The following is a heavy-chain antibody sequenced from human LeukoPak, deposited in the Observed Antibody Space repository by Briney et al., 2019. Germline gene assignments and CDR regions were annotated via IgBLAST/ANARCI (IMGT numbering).Heavy chain of an antibody. CDR2: INPSGGST. V-gene: IGHV1-46*01. CDR3: ARGDLAVAAMEGHFDY. D-gene: IGHD6-19*01. J-gene: IGHJ4*02. Sequence: ASVKVSCKASGYTFTRYYMHWVRQAPGQGLEWMGMINPSGGSTSYAQKFQGRVTMTRDTSTSTVYMELSSLRSEDTAVYYCARGDLAVAAMEGHFDYWGQGTLVTVSS. CDR1: GYTFTRYY.